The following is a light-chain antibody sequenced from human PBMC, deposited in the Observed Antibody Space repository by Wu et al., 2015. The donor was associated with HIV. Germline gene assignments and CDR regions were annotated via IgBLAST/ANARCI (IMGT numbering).Light chain of an antibody. CDR2: AAS. V-gene: IGKV3-20*01. CDR1: QSVSSSY. CDR3: QKYNSAPWT. J-gene: IGKJ1*01. Sequence: EIVLTQSPGTLSLSPGERATLSCRASQSVSSSYLAWYQQKPGQAPRLLIYAASSRATGIPDRFSGSGSGTDFTLTISSLQPEDVATYYCQKYNSAPWTFGQGTKVEIK.